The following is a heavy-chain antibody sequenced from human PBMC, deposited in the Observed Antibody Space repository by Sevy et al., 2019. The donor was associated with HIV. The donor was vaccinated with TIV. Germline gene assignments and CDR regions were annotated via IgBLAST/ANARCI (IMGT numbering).Heavy chain of an antibody. CDR1: GGSFSGYY. Sequence: SETLSLTCAVYGGSFSGYYWSWIRQPPGKGLEWIGEINHSGSTNYNPSLKSRVTISVDTSKNQFSLKLSFVTAADTAVYYCARWDYYGSGFDYWGQGTLVTVSS. D-gene: IGHD3-10*01. V-gene: IGHV4-34*01. CDR2: INHSGST. CDR3: ARWDYYGSGFDY. J-gene: IGHJ4*02.